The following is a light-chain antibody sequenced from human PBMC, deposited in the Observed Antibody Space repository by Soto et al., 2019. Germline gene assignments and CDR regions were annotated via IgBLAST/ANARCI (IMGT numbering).Light chain of an antibody. Sequence: EIVLTQSPATLSLSPGERATLSCRASQSVSSYLAWYQQKPGQAPRLLIYDASHRATGIPARFSGSGSGTDFHLTISRLEPEDFAVYYCQQYNSYSLTFGGGTKVEIK. J-gene: IGKJ4*01. CDR3: QQYNSYSLT. CDR1: QSVSSY. V-gene: IGKV3-11*01. CDR2: DAS.